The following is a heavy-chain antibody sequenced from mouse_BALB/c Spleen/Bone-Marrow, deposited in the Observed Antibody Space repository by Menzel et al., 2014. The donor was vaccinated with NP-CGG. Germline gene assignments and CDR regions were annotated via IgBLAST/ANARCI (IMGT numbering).Heavy chain of an antibody. CDR3: VLITPVVSDY. CDR2: INPSTGYT. D-gene: IGHD1-1*01. Sequence: QVQLQQSGAELAKPGASAKMSCKASGYTFTTYWMHWVKQRPGQGLEWIGYINPSTGYTEYIQKFKDKATLTADKSSSTAYMQLNSLTSEDSSVYYCVLITPVVSDYWGQGTTLTVSS. J-gene: IGHJ2*01. CDR1: GYTFTTYW. V-gene: IGHV1-7*01.